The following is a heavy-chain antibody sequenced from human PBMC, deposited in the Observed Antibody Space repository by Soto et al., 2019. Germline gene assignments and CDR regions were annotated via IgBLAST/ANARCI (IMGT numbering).Heavy chain of an antibody. J-gene: IGHJ6*04. CDR3: SWNADVYNGMLV. CDR1: GLTFSDAW. CDR2: IKNRGTT. V-gene: IGHV3-15*01. D-gene: IGHD1-1*01. Sequence: EVQVVESGGGLVKPGDSLRLSCVVSGLTFSDAWVSWVRQAPGKGLEWLGRIKNRGTTDYPAPVKGRFIISRDDSKNTLYLQMNSMKSEDTAVYYCSWNADVYNGMLVWGKWTTVTVSS.